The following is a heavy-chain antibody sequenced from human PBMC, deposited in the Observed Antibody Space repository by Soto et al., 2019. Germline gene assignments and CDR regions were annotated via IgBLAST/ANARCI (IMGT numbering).Heavy chain of an antibody. CDR2: ISSSSSTI. D-gene: IGHD1-1*01. Sequence: EVQLVESGGGLVQPGGSLRLSCAVSGFTFSSYSMNWVRQAPGKGLEWVSYISSSSSTIYYADSVKGRFTISRDNAKNSLYLQMNSLRADDTAVYYCTREKSGTTDYWGQGTLVTVSS. V-gene: IGHV3-48*01. CDR3: TREKSGTTDY. J-gene: IGHJ4*02. CDR1: GFTFSSYS.